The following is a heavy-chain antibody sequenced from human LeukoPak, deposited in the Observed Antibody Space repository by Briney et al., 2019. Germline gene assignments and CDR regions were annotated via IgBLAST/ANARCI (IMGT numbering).Heavy chain of an antibody. J-gene: IGHJ4*02. V-gene: IGHV3-43*02. D-gene: IGHD3-22*01. CDR1: GFTFDDYA. CDR3: AKDQIPSGYYDSSGYPMDY. Sequence: PGGSLRLSCAASGFTFDDYAMHWVRQAPGKGLEWVSLISGDGGSTYYADSVKGRFTISRDNSKNSLYLQMNSLRTEDTALYYCAKDQIPSGYYDSSGYPMDYWGQGTLVTVSS. CDR2: ISGDGGST.